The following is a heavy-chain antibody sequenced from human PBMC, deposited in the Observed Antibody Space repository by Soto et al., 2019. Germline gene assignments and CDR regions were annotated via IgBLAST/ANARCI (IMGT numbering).Heavy chain of an antibody. CDR3: GRDLTSNANCIDP. J-gene: IGHJ5*02. CDR2: IYYTGKT. D-gene: IGHD2-2*01. V-gene: IGHV4-30-4*01. Sequence: SETLSLTCSVSGDYIHVGGYYWTWIRQRPGKGLEWMGYIYYTGKTYYNPSLEGRLTMSVDRSKNQFSLRLTSVTAADTAVYFCGRDLTSNANCIDPWGQGTLVTVSS. CDR1: GDYIHVGGYY.